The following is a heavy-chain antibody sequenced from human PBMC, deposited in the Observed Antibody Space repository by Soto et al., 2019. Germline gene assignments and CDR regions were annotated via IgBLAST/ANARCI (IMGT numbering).Heavy chain of an antibody. V-gene: IGHV3-21*01. J-gene: IGHJ4*02. CDR3: ARDPAFIAVAGTGNY. CDR2: ISSSSSYI. CDR1: GFTFSSYS. Sequence: GGSLRLSCAASGFTFSSYSMNWVRQAPGKGLEWVSSISSSSSYIYYADSVKGRFTISRDNAKNSLYLQMNSLRAEDTAVYYCARDPAFIAVAGTGNYWGQGTLVTVSS. D-gene: IGHD6-19*01.